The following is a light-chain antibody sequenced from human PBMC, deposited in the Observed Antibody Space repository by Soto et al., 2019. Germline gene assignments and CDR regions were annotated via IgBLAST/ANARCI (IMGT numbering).Light chain of an antibody. V-gene: IGLV1-44*01. CDR1: TSNIGSNT. J-gene: IGLJ1*01. CDR3: ATWDDSRNGYV. Sequence: QSVLTQPPSASGIPGQRVTISASGSTSNIGSNTVSWYQQLPGTAPRLLIYDNDERPSGVPDRFSGSKSATSASLAISGLQPEDEGDYYCATWDDSRNGYVFGPGTKVTVL. CDR2: DND.